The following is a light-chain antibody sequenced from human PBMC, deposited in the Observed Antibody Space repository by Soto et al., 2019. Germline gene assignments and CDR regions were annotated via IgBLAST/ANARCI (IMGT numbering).Light chain of an antibody. CDR2: AAS. CDR1: QTISSH. Sequence: DIQMTQSPSSLSASVGDRVIITCRASQTISSHLNWYQQKPGKAPNLLVYAASSLQSGVPSRFTGSGSGTDFTLTISSLQPEDFATYFCQQSYTTPITFGQGRRL. J-gene: IGKJ5*01. V-gene: IGKV1-39*01. CDR3: QQSYTTPIT.